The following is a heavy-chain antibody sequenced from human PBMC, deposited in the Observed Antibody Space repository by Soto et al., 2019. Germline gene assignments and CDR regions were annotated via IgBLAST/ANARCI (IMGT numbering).Heavy chain of an antibody. CDR2: ISSSSSYI. CDR3: ARDGSGQQLVRGGAFDI. D-gene: IGHD6-13*01. V-gene: IGHV3-21*01. J-gene: IGHJ3*02. CDR1: GFTFSSYS. Sequence: RRLSCAASGFTFSSYSMNWVRQAPGKGLEWVSSISSSSSYIYYADSVKGRFTISRDNAKNSLYLQMNSLRAEDTAVYYCARDGSGQQLVRGGAFDIWGQGTMVTVSS.